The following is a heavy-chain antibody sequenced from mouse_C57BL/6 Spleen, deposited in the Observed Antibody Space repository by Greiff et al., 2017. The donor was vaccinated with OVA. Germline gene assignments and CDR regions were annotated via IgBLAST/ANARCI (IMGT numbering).Heavy chain of an antibody. CDR2: ISSGSSTI. V-gene: IGHV5-17*01. Sequence: EVKLVESGGGLVKPGGSLKLSCAASGFTFSDYGMHWVRQAPEKGLEWVAYISSGSSTIYYADTVKGRFTISRDNAKNTLFLQMTSLRSEDTAMYYCARNYDYGDYYAMDYWGQGTSVTVSS. D-gene: IGHD2-4*01. CDR1: GFTFSDYG. J-gene: IGHJ4*01. CDR3: ARNYDYGDYYAMDY.